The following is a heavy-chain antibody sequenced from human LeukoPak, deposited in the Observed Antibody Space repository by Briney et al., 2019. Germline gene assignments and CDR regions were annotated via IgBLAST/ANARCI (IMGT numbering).Heavy chain of an antibody. CDR2: LYSGGST. CDR3: ATGRDADSARGYYDMDV. CDR1: GGSITGYY. Sequence: PSETLSLTCTVSGGSITGYYCTWIRQPAGKGLQWIGRLYSGGSTNYNPPLKSRVTMSVDTSKNQFSLKLSSVTAADTAVYYCATGRDADSARGYYDMDVWGQGTTVTVSS. D-gene: IGHD5-24*01. J-gene: IGHJ6*02. V-gene: IGHV4-4*07.